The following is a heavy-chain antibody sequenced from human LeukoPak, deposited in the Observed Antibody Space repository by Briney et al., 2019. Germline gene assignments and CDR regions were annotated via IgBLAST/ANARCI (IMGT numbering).Heavy chain of an antibody. CDR2: IIPIFGTA. D-gene: IGHD3-16*01. CDR1: GGTFSSYA. J-gene: IGHJ3*02. CDR3: ARLKQGEGIGAFDI. Sequence: SVKVSCKASGGTFSSYAISWVRQAPGQGLEWMGGIIPIFGTANYAQKFQGRVTITADKSTSTAYMELSSLRSEDTAVYYCARLKQGEGIGAFDIWGQGTMVTVSS. V-gene: IGHV1-69*06.